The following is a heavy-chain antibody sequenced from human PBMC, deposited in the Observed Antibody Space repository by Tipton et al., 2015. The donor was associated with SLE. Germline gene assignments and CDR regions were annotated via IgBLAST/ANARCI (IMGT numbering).Heavy chain of an antibody. D-gene: IGHD6-13*01. V-gene: IGHV4-39*07. J-gene: IGHJ3*02. Sequence: TLSLTCTVFGDSISSSGYQWGWIRQPPGKGLEWVGRIPYSENTYYNPSLRSRVTLLLDMSKNQFSLKVSSVTAADTAVYYCARGAAAADTGAFDSWGQGTMVTVSS. CDR1: GDSISSSGYQ. CDR2: IPYSENT. CDR3: ARGAAAADTGAFDS.